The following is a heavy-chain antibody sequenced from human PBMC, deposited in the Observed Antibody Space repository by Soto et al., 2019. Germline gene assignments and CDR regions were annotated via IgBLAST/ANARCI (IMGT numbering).Heavy chain of an antibody. CDR3: ARGLRLWFGELSRRGGYYYDMDV. V-gene: IGHV4-34*01. J-gene: IGHJ6*03. Sequence: QVQLQQWGAGLLKPSETLSLTCAVYGGSFSGYQWSWIRQTPGKGLEWIGGINDSGDINYNPSLKSRVTSLVDSPKKQISPRLSSVTAADTAVYYCARGLRLWFGELSRRGGYYYDMDVWGKGTTVTVSS. CDR2: INDSGDI. CDR1: GGSFSGYQ. D-gene: IGHD3-10*01.